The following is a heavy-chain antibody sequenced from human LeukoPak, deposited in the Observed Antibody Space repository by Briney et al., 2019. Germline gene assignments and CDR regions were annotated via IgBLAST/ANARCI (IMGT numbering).Heavy chain of an antibody. Sequence: GGSLRLSCAASGFTFGSYGMHWVRQAPGKGLEWVAVISYDGSNKYYADSVKGRFTISRDNSKNTLYLQMNSLRAEDTAVYYCAKAWSVVVAFSTFDYWGQGTLVTVSS. D-gene: IGHD2-15*01. CDR2: ISYDGSNK. J-gene: IGHJ4*02. CDR3: AKAWSVVVAFSTFDY. V-gene: IGHV3-30*18. CDR1: GFTFGSYG.